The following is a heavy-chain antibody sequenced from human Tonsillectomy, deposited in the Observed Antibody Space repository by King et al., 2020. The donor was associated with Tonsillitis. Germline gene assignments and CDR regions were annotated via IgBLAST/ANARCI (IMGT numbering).Heavy chain of an antibody. Sequence: VQLQESGPGLVKASETLSLTCTVSRGSISSFYWSWIRQPPGKGLEWIGYIYYTGSTNYSPSLKSRVTMSVDTSKNQFSLRLSSVTAADTAVYYCARVERDFWSGSRYYYYMDVWGKGTTVTVSS. CDR2: IYYTGST. D-gene: IGHD3-3*01. J-gene: IGHJ6*03. CDR1: RGSISSFY. V-gene: IGHV4-59*01. CDR3: ARVERDFWSGSRYYYYMDV.